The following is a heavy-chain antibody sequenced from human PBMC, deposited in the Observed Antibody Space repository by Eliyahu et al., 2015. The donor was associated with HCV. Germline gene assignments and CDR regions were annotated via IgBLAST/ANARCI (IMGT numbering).Heavy chain of an antibody. CDR1: GGSXTTSY. D-gene: IGHD6-19*01. CDR3: ASGGGGIAVTGTGGWFDP. V-gene: IGHV4-59*01. CDR2: IHYSGST. Sequence: QVQLQESGPGLVKPSETLSLPCTVSGGSXTTSYWSWIRQPPGKGXEWIGXIHYSGSTNYNPSLKSRVTISIDTSKNQFSLNLTSVTAADTAIYYCASGGGGIAVTGTGGWFDPWGQGTLVTVSS. J-gene: IGHJ5*02.